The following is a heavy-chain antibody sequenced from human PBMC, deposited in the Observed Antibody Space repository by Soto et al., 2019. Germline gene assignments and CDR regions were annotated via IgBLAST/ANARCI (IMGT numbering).Heavy chain of an antibody. CDR3: AKAPQRRHSRPYYFYY. J-gene: IGHJ4*02. V-gene: IGHV3-23*01. CDR2: ISGSGGST. CDR1: GFTFSSYA. Sequence: EVQLLESGGGLVQPGGSLRLSCAASGFTFSSYAMSWVRQAPGKGLEWVSAISGSGGSTYYADSVKGRFTISRDNSKNTLYLQMNSLRAEDTAVYYCAKAPQRRHSRPYYFYYWGQGTLVTVSS.